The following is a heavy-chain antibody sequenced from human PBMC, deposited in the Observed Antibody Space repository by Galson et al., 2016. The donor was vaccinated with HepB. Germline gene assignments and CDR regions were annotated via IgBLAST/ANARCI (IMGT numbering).Heavy chain of an antibody. V-gene: IGHV3-11*06. J-gene: IGHJ3*01. CDR2: ISTGSTYT. D-gene: IGHD5-12*01. CDR3: ARAVVASTAGNWFDL. Sequence: SLRLSCAASGFTFRDHYMTWLRQTPGKGLEFVSYISTGSTYTEYAVSVRGRFAISRDDAKDSLFLQMNSLTAEDTALYHCARAVVASTAGNWFDLWGQGTMVTVSS. CDR1: GFTFRDHY.